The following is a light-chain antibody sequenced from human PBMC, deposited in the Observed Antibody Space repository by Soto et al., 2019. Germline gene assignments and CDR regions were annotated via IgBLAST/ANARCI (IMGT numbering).Light chain of an antibody. CDR2: EGS. Sequence: QAVVTQPASVSGSPGQSITISCTRTSSDVGSYNLVSWYQQHPGKAPQVMIHEGSKRPSGVSNRFSGSKSGNTASLTISGLQAEDEADYYCCSYAGSSTVVFGGGTQLTVL. J-gene: IGLJ2*01. V-gene: IGLV2-23*01. CDR3: CSYAGSSTVV. CDR1: SSDVGSYNL.